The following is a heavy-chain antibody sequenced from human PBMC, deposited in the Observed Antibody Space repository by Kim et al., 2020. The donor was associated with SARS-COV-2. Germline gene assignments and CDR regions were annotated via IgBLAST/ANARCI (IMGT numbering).Heavy chain of an antibody. V-gene: IGHV1-18*04. CDR1: GYNFSKYG. CDR3: ARDASLFDSSGYYFVDSDYYLHD. CDR2: ISAHNGNT. J-gene: IGHJ4*02. Sequence: ASVKVSCKVSGYNFSKYGITWVRQAPGQGLEWMGWISAHNGNTIYAEDFKARITLTTDTPTNTGYMELRRLTSDDTAVYYCARDASLFDSSGYYFVDSDYYLHDWGQGTLITVSS. D-gene: IGHD3-22*01.